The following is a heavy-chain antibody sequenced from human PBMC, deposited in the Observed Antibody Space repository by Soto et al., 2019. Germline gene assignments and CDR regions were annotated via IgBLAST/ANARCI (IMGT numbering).Heavy chain of an antibody. V-gene: IGHV3-23*01. CDR3: ARKILVSTTRQNYWYFAL. CDR1: GFTFINYA. Sequence: EVQVLESGGGLVQPGGSLRLSCAGSGFTFINYAMNWVRQAPGKGLEWVSSISGGGDAAFFPDSVRGRFTISRDNSKNTVTLQMNSLGVDDTAVYYCARKILVSTTRQNYWYFALWGRGTLVTVSS. J-gene: IGHJ2*01. CDR2: ISGGGDAA. D-gene: IGHD2-21*01.